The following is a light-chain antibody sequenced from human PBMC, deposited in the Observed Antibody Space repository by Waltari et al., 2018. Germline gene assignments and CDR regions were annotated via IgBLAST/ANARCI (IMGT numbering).Light chain of an antibody. CDR1: QSISNW. Sequence: DIQMTQSPSTLSASVGDRVSIPCRASQSISNWLAWYQQRPGKAPTLLIYKASTLESGVPSRFSGSGSGTEFTLSISSLQPDDIATYYCQQYESHSRTFGGGTKVEIK. CDR2: KAS. J-gene: IGKJ4*01. V-gene: IGKV1-5*03. CDR3: QQYESHSRT.